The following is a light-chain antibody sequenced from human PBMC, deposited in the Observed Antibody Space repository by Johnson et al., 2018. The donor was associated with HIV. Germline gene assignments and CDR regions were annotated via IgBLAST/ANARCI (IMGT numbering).Light chain of an antibody. CDR3: GTWDSCLSAGY. J-gene: IGLJ1*01. CDR2: ENN. Sequence: QSVLTQPPSVSAAPGQKVTISCSGSTSSIGNNYVSWYQHLPGTAPKLLIYENNKRPSGIPDRFSGPKSGTSATLGITGLQTGDEADYYCGTWDSCLSAGYFGTGSMVTGL. V-gene: IGLV1-51*02. CDR1: TSSIGNNY.